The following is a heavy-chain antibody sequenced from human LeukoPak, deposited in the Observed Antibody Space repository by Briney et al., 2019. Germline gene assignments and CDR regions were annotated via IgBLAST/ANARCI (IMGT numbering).Heavy chain of an antibody. CDR1: GGSISSGGYY. D-gene: IGHD6-19*01. J-gene: IGHJ5*02. Sequence: PSQTLSLTCTVSGGSISSGGYYWSWIRQHPGKGLEWIGYIYYSGSTYYNPSLKSRVTISVDTSKNQFSLKLSSVTAADTAVYYCARGGRQQWPRDNWFDPWGQGTLVTVSS. V-gene: IGHV4-31*03. CDR3: ARGGRQQWPRDNWFDP. CDR2: IYYSGST.